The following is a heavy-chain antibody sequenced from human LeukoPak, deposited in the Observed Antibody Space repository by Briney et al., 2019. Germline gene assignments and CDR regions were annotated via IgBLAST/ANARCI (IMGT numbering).Heavy chain of an antibody. CDR1: GFTFDDYA. CDR2: ISWNSGSI. J-gene: IGHJ4*02. Sequence: PGRSLRLSCAASGFTFDDYAMHWVRQAPGKGLEWVPGISWNSGSIGYADSVKGRFTISRDNAKNSLYLQMNSLRAEDTALYYCAKDATHYYDSSGYYYGDDFFDYWGQGTLVTVSS. D-gene: IGHD3-22*01. CDR3: AKDATHYYDSSGYYYGDDFFDY. V-gene: IGHV3-9*01.